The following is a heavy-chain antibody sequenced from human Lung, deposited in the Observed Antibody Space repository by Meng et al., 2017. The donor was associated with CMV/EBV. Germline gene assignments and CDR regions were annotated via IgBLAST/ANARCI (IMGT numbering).Heavy chain of an antibody. D-gene: IGHD6-13*01. CDR3: ARDEPPIGSGGPTRYFQH. V-gene: IGHV3-21*01. Sequence: GESLKISCAASGFSFSSYSLNWVRQAPGKGLEWVSSISSTSNYIYYADSVEGRFSISRDNAKNSVHLQMNSLRADDSAVYYCARDEPPIGSGGPTRYFQHWGQGTXVTVSS. CDR1: GFSFSSYS. J-gene: IGHJ1*01. CDR2: ISSTSNYI.